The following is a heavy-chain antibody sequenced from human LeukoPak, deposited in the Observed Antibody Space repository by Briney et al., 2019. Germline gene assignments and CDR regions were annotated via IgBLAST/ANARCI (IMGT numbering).Heavy chain of an antibody. V-gene: IGHV4-4*07. CDR3: ARGLYYYDSSGYYLGWYFDL. CDR1: GGSISSYY. CDR2: IYTSGST. D-gene: IGHD3-22*01. J-gene: IGHJ2*01. Sequence: PSETLSLTCTVSGGSISSYYWSWIRQPAGKGLEWIGRIYTSGSTNYNPSLKSRVTMSVDTSKNQFSLKLSSVTAADTAVYYCARGLYYYDSSGYYLGWYFDLWDRGTLVTVSS.